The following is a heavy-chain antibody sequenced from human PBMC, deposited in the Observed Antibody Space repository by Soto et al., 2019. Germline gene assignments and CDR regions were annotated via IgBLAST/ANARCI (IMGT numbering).Heavy chain of an antibody. CDR3: TGGYCTGGTCYSGYFQH. D-gene: IGHD2-15*01. CDR1: GFTFSGST. V-gene: IGHV3-73*02. CDR2: IRSKANDYAT. J-gene: IGHJ1*01. Sequence: EVQLVQSGGGLVQPGGSLKLSCAASGFTFSGSTVHRVRQASGEGLQWVGRIRSKANDYATTYIALVKGRFTITRDDSRNTAYMQMSDLKTENTAVYYCTGGYCTGGTCYSGYFQHWGQGALVTVFS.